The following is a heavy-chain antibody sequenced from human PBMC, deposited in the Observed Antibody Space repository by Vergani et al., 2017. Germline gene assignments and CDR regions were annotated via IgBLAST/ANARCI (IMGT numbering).Heavy chain of an antibody. CDR3: ARATIFGVENRWFDP. CDR1: GGSFSGYY. Sequence: QVQLQQWGAGLLKPSETLSLTCAVYGGSFSGYYWSWIRQPPGKGLEWIGEINHSGSTNYNPSLKSRVTISVDTSKNQFSLKLSSVTAADTAVYYCARATIFGVENRWFDPGGQGTLVTVSS. V-gene: IGHV4-34*01. CDR2: INHSGST. D-gene: IGHD3-3*01. J-gene: IGHJ5*02.